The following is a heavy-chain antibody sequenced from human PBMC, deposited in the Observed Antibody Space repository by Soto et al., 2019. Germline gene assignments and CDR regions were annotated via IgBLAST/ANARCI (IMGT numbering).Heavy chain of an antibody. CDR1: GFTLDDYG. D-gene: IGHD2-15*01. CDR2: INWNGGST. Sequence: PGGSLRLSCAASGFTLDDYGMSWVRQAPGKGLEWVSGINWNGGSTGYAYSVKGRFTISRDNAKNSRYLQMNSLRAEDTALYYCARDRQLDTVAATSYFDYWGQGTLVTVSS. V-gene: IGHV3-20*04. CDR3: ARDRQLDTVAATSYFDY. J-gene: IGHJ4*02.